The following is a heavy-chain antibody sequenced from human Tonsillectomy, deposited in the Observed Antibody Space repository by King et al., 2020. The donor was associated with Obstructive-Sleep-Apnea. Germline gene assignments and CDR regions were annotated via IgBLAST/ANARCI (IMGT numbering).Heavy chain of an antibody. V-gene: IGHV3-15*01. Sequence: VQLVESGGGLVKPGGSLRLSCAASGFTFSNAWMSWVRQAPGKGLEWVGRIKSKTDGGTTDYAAPVKGRFTISRDDSKNTLYLQMNSLKTEDTAVYYCTTAHRQQWLGLDYWGQGTLVTVSS. CDR3: TTAHRQQWLGLDY. D-gene: IGHD6-19*01. CDR2: IKSKTDGGTT. CDR1: GFTFSNAW. J-gene: IGHJ4*02.